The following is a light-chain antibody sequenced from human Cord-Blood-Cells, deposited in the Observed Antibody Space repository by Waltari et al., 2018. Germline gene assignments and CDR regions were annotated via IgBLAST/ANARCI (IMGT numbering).Light chain of an antibody. CDR2: DVS. CDR3: SSYTSSSTWV. J-gene: IGLJ3*02. Sequence: QSALTQPASVSWSPGQSITISCTGTSSDVGGYNYVLWYQQHPGKAPKLMIYDVSKRPSGVSNRFSGSKSGNTASLTISGLQAEDEADYYCSSYTSSSTWVFGGGTKLTVL. V-gene: IGLV2-14*01. CDR1: SSDVGGYNY.